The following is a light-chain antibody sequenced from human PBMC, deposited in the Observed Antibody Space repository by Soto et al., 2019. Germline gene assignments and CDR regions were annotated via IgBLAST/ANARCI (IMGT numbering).Light chain of an antibody. CDR2: GAS. Sequence: EIVMTQSPATLSVSPGERVTLSCRASQSVSRSLAWYQQKPGQAPRLLIYGASTRATGIPVRFSGSGSGTEFTLTISSLQSEDFAVYSCQQYNNWPPFTFGPGTKVDIK. V-gene: IGKV3-15*01. CDR1: QSVSRS. CDR3: QQYNNWPPFT. J-gene: IGKJ3*01.